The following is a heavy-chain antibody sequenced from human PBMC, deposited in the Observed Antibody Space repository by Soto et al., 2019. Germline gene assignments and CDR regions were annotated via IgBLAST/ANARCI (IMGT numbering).Heavy chain of an antibody. D-gene: IGHD3-10*01. CDR1: GFTFSSYG. CDR2: ISYDGSNK. V-gene: IGHV3-30*18. CDR3: AKDRWRWFGELGY. J-gene: IGHJ4*02. Sequence: QVQLVESGGGVVQPGRSLRLSCAASGFTFSSYGMHWVRQAPGKGLEWVAVISYDGSNKYYADSVKGRFTISRDNSKNTLYLQMNSLRAEDTAVYYCAKDRWRWFGELGYWGQGTLVTASS.